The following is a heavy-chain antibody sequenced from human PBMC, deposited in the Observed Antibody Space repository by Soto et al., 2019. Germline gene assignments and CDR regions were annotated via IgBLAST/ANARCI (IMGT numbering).Heavy chain of an antibody. V-gene: IGHV6-1*01. J-gene: IGHJ4*02. D-gene: IGHD5-12*01. Sequence: QVQLQQSGPGLVKPSQTLSLTCTISGDSVSSNNVTWNWIRQSPSRGLEWLGRTYYRSKYYNDYALSVKGRITINADTSKNQFSLQMNSVTPEDTAVYYCARNEGSGYDYYFDFWGQGILVIVSS. CDR2: TYYRSKYYN. CDR1: GDSVSSNNVT. CDR3: ARNEGSGYDYYFDF.